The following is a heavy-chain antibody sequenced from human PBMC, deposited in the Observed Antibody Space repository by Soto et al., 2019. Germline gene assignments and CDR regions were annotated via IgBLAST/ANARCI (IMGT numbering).Heavy chain of an antibody. Sequence: ASVKVSCKASGYTFTTYGISWVRQAPGQGLEWMGWISPYNGTTKYAEKFQGEMTMTTDTATSTAYMDLRSLRSDDTAVYYCAAEGGSYYYYYGMDVWGQGTTVTVSS. D-gene: IGHD1-26*01. CDR1: GYTFTTYG. CDR2: ISPYNGTT. J-gene: IGHJ6*02. CDR3: AAEGGSYYYYYGMDV. V-gene: IGHV1-18*04.